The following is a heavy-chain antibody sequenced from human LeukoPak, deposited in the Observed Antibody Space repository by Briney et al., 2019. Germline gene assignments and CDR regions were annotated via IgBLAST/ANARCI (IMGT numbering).Heavy chain of an antibody. V-gene: IGHV4-34*01. J-gene: IGHJ4*02. CDR1: GGSFSGYY. Sequence: SETLSFTCAVYGGSFSGYYWSWIRQPPGKGLEWIGEINHSGSTNYNPSLKSRVTISVDTSKNQFSLKLSSVTAADTAVYYCARVNVGYNYTGDYWGQGTLVTVSS. D-gene: IGHD5-24*01. CDR2: INHSGST. CDR3: ARVNVGYNYTGDY.